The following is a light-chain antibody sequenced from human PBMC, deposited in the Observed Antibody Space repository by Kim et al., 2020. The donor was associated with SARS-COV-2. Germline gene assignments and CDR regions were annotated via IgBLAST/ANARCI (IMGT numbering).Light chain of an antibody. Sequence: QSALTQPASVSGSPGQSITISCTGANSDVGSYNLVSWYQQHPGKAPKLIIYDVNKRPSGVSNRFSGSKSGKMASLTISGLQAEDEGNYYCSSYAGTTNHVLFGGGTQLTVL. CDR2: DVN. J-gene: IGLJ2*01. CDR3: SSYAGTTNHVL. CDR1: NSDVGSYNL. V-gene: IGLV2-23*02.